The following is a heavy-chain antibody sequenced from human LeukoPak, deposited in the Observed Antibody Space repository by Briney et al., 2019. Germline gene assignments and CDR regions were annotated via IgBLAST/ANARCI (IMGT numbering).Heavy chain of an antibody. V-gene: IGHV4-59*08. CDR3: ARHPDFWSGYYSNWFDP. CDR2: IYYSGST. J-gene: IGHJ5*02. D-gene: IGHD3-3*01. CDR1: GGSISSYY. Sequence: SETLSLTCTLSGGSISSYYWSWIRQPPGKGLEWIGYIYYSGSTNYNPSLKSRVTISVDTSKNQFSLKLSSVTAADTAVYYCARHPDFWSGYYSNWFDPWGQRTLVTVSS.